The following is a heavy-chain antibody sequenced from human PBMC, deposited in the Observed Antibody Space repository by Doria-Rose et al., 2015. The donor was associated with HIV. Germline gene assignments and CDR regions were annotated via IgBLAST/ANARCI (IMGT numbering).Heavy chain of an antibody. D-gene: IGHD6-6*01. CDR3: ARDRPTYSSSPLDF. V-gene: IGHV3-30*04. CDR1: GFIFNTHT. CDR2: ISSDGSDK. Sequence: SLRLFCAASGFIFNTHTMHWVRQAPSKGLEWVAVISSDGSDKYYADSVKGRFIISRDNSNNTLYLQTNSLRAEDTALYYCARDRPTYSSSPLDFWGQGTLVTVSS. J-gene: IGHJ4*02.